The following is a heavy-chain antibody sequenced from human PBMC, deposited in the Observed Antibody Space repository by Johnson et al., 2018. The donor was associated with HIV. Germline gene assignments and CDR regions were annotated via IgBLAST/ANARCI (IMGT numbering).Heavy chain of an antibody. CDR3: ARDQRLAAVAPDVLYV. CDR1: GITVGTNY. J-gene: IGHJ3*01. CDR2: IFSVGDV. V-gene: IGHV3-66*02. Sequence: VQLVESGGGLVQPGGSLRLSCAASGITVGTNYMSWVRQAPGKGLEWVSVIFSVGDVYYADSVKGRFTISRDNSKNMVYLQINSVRAEDTAGYYCARDQRLAAVAPDVLYVWGQGTMVTVSS. D-gene: IGHD6-13*01.